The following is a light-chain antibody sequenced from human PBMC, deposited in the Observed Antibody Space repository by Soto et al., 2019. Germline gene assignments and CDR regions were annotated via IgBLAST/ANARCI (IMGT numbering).Light chain of an antibody. Sequence: IVLTHAPATLSFSPWSRSTISFRSSQRVSSGYLAWYQQKPGQAPRLLIYDASNRATGIPARFSGSGSGTDFTLTISSLEPEDFAVYYCQQRSNWPITLGQGTRLEIK. J-gene: IGKJ5*01. CDR3: QQRSNWPIT. CDR2: DAS. V-gene: IGKV3-11*01. CDR1: QRVSSGY.